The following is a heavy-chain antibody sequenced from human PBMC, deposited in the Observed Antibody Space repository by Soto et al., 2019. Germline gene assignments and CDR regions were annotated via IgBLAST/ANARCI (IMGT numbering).Heavy chain of an antibody. D-gene: IGHD2-8*02. CDR1: GYTFTSYG. CDR3: ARDLPVLRGYYYYGMDV. CDR2: ISAYNGNT. Sequence: ASVKVSCKASGYTFTSYGISWVRQAPGQGLEWMGWISAYNGNTNYAQKLQGRVTMTTDTSTSTAYMELRSLRSDDTAVYYCARDLPVLRGYYYYGMDVWGQGTTVTVSS. J-gene: IGHJ6*02. V-gene: IGHV1-18*01.